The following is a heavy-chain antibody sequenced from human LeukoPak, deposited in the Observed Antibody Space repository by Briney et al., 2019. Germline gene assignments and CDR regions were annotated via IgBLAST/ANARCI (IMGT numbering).Heavy chain of an antibody. J-gene: IGHJ4*02. CDR3: AKDSSIAAAREYYFDY. V-gene: IGHV3-30*18. CDR1: GFTFSSYG. CDR2: ISYDGSNK. D-gene: IGHD6-13*01. Sequence: GGSRRLSCAASGFTFSSYGMHWVRQAPGKGLEWVAVISYDGSNKYYADSVKGRFTISRDNSKNTLYLQMNSLRAEDTAVYYCAKDSSIAAAREYYFDYWGQGTLVTVSS.